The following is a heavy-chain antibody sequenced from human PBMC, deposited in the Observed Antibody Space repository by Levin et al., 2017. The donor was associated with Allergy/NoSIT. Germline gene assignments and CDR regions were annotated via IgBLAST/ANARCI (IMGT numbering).Heavy chain of an antibody. D-gene: IGHD6-19*01. CDR3: AKDAVARNGKWDWFDF. J-gene: IGHJ5*01. CDR1: GFIFSEYA. Sequence: SGGSLRLSCAASGFIFSEYAMTWVRQAAGKGLAWVAGIGGGATDTYYADSVKGRFTISRDNSKNTLYLQMNSLRDDDTALYYCAKDAVARNGKWDWFDFWGQGTLVTVSS. V-gene: IGHV3-23*01. CDR2: IGGGATDT.